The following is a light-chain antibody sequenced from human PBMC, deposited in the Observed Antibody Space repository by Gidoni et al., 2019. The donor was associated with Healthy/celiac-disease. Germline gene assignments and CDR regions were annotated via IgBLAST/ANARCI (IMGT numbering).Light chain of an antibody. CDR1: QSISSW. Sequence: DIQRTQSPSTLSASVGDRVTITCRASQSISSWLAWYQQKPGTAPKLLIYKASSLESGVPSRFSGSGSGTEFTLTISSLQPDDFATYYCQQYNSYAFTFGPGTKVDIK. J-gene: IGKJ3*01. CDR3: QQYNSYAFT. CDR2: KAS. V-gene: IGKV1-5*03.